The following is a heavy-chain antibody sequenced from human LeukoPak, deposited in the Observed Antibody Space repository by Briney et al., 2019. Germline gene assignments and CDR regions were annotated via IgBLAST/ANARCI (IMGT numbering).Heavy chain of an antibody. J-gene: IGHJ4*02. V-gene: IGHV3-7*05. CDR3: ARPVGNGYFDY. Sequence: GGSLRLSCAASGFTFSSYWMSWVRQAPRKGLEWVANIKEDGSGTFYVDSVKGQFTISRDNAKNSLYLQMSSLRAEDTAVYYCARPVGNGYFDYWGQGTLVTVSS. D-gene: IGHD2-8*01. CDR1: GFTFSSYW. CDR2: IKEDGSGT.